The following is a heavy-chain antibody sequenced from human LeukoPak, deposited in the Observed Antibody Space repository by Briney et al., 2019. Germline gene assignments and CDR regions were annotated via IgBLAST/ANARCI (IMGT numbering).Heavy chain of an antibody. V-gene: IGHV3-66*02. Sequence: GGSLRLSCAASGFTVSSNYMSWVRQAPGKGLEGVSVIYSGGSTYYADSVKGRFTISRDNSKNTLYLQMNSLRAEDTAVYYCAREYSQDDAFDIWGQGTMVTVSS. CDR3: AREYSQDDAFDI. D-gene: IGHD6-6*01. CDR1: GFTVSSNY. CDR2: IYSGGST. J-gene: IGHJ3*02.